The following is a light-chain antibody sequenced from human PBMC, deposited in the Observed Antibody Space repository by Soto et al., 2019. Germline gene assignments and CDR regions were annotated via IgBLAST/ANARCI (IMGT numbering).Light chain of an antibody. J-gene: IGKJ4*01. CDR3: QQLYT. Sequence: DIQLTQSPPFLSASVGDRVTVSCRASQGMSSSLAWYQQKTRKAPQLLIYAVSTLQSGVPSRFSGSGSRTEFTHTISRLQPEDFATYFCQQLYTFGGGTKVEVE. CDR2: AVS. CDR1: QGMSSS. V-gene: IGKV1-9*01.